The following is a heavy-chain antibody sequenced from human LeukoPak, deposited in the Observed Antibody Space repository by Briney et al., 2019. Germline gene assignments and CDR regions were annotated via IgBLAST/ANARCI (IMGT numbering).Heavy chain of an antibody. V-gene: IGHV4-39*01. Sequence: SETLSLTCTVSGGSVSSNSYYWGWIRQPPGKGLEWIGNIYYSGSAYYKPPLKSRVTISVDTSKNQFSLKLSAVTAADTAVYYCASVRRGFGESSKYYSYYYMDVWGNGTTVAISS. D-gene: IGHD3-10*01. CDR2: IYYSGSA. CDR1: GGSVSSNSYY. J-gene: IGHJ6*03. CDR3: ASVRRGFGESSKYYSYYYMDV.